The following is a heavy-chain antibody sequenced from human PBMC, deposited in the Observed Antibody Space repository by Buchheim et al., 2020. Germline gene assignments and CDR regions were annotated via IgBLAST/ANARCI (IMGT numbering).Heavy chain of an antibody. V-gene: IGHV4-31*03. CDR1: GGSISSGGYS. Sequence: QVQLQESGPGLVKPSQTLSLTCTVSGGSISSGGYSWSWVRQHPAKGLEYIGYIYYTGITYYNPSLLGRATISVDTSENQVSLELRSEPDVATALYYCTTQEGHSSSWLQYWGQGTL. J-gene: IGHJ4*02. CDR2: IYYTGIT. D-gene: IGHD6-13*01. CDR3: TTQEGHSSSWLQY.